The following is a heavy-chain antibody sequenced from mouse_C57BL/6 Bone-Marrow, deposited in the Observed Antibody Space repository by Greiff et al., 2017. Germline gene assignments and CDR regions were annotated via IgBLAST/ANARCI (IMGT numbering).Heavy chain of an antibody. V-gene: IGHV5-4*01. CDR2: ISDGGSYT. CDR1: GFTFSSYA. J-gene: IGHJ3*01. D-gene: IGHD1-1*02. CDR3: ARDGAWSY. Sequence: EVQLVESGGGLVKPGGSLKLSCAASGFTFSSYAMSWVRQTPEKRLEWVATISDGGSYTYYPDNVKGRFTISRDKAKSNLYLQMSHLKSEDTAMYYCARDGAWSYWGPGTLVTVSA.